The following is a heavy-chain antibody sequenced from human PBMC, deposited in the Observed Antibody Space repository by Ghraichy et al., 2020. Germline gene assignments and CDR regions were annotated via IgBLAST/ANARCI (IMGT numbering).Heavy chain of an antibody. CDR1: GGSISSYY. Sequence: SETLSLTCTVSGGSISSYYWSWIRQPPGKGLEWIGYIYYSGSTNYNPSLKSRVTISVDTSENQFSLKLSSVTAADTAVYYCARSIAAAGTEDYWGQGTLVTVSS. CDR2: IYYSGST. V-gene: IGHV4-59*01. CDR3: ARSIAAAGTEDY. D-gene: IGHD6-13*01. J-gene: IGHJ4*02.